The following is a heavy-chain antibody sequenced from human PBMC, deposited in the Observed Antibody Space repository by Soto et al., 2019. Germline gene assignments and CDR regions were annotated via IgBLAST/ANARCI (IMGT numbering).Heavy chain of an antibody. D-gene: IGHD6-13*01. CDR1: GYTFTSYG. CDR2: ISAYNGNT. V-gene: IGHV1-18*04. Sequence: ASVKVSCKASGYTFTSYGISWVRQAPGQGLEWMGWISAYNGNTNYAQKLQGRVTMTTDTSTSTAYMELRSLRSDDTAVYYCARGGAPQKAGSWYTNWFDPWGQGTLVTVSS. CDR3: ARGGAPQKAGSWYTNWFDP. J-gene: IGHJ5*02.